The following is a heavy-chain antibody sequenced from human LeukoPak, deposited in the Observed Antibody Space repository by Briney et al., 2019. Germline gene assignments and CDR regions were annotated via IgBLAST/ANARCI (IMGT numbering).Heavy chain of an antibody. CDR2: ISGSGSTI. Sequence: GGSLRLSCAVSGFTFSSYDMNWVRQAPGKGLEWMSYISGSGSTIYDADSVKGRFTVSRDNAKNSLHLQMNSLRAEDTAVYYCARIHPYYYGSGSYLMGYYYLGMDVWGQGTTVTVSS. CDR1: GFTFSSYD. D-gene: IGHD3-10*01. CDR3: ARIHPYYYGSGSYLMGYYYLGMDV. V-gene: IGHV3-48*03. J-gene: IGHJ6*02.